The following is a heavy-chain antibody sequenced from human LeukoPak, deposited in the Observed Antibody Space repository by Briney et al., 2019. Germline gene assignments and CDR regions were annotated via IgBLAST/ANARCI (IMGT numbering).Heavy chain of an antibody. CDR1: GFTFSSYG. CDR3: AKDVGADQQWPI. V-gene: IGHV3-30*02. D-gene: IGHD6-19*01. Sequence: GGSLRLSCAASGFTFSSYGMHWVRQAPGKGLEWVAFIRYDGSNKYYADSVKGRFTISRDNAKNSLYLQMNSLRAEDTALYYCAKDVGADQQWPIWGQGTMVTVSS. J-gene: IGHJ3*02. CDR2: IRYDGSNK.